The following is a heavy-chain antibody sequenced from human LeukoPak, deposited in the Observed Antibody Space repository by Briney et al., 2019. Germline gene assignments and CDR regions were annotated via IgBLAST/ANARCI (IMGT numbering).Heavy chain of an antibody. D-gene: IGHD6-19*01. CDR1: RFTFSNYE. CDR2: ISSSGSAI. Sequence: GGSLRLSCAASRFTFSNYEMNWVRQAPGKGLEWVTYISSSGSAIYYADSVKGRFTISRDNAKNSLYLQMSSLRAEDTAVYYCAGGRGWNDYWGQGTMVTVSS. J-gene: IGHJ4*02. V-gene: IGHV3-48*03. CDR3: AGGRGWNDY.